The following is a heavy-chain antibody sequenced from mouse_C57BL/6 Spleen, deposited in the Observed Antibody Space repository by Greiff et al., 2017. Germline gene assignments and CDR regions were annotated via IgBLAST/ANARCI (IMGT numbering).Heavy chain of an antibody. CDR3: ARLGGNYEYFDV. J-gene: IGHJ1*03. CDR2: IYPGDGDT. V-gene: IGHV1-82*01. D-gene: IGHD2-1*01. CDR1: GYAFSSSW. Sequence: QVQLKQSGPELVKPGASVKISCKASGYAFSSSWMNWVKQRPGKGLEWIGRIYPGDGDTNYNGKFKGKATLTADKSSSTAYMQLSSLASEDSAVYFSARLGGNYEYFDVWGTGTTLTVSS.